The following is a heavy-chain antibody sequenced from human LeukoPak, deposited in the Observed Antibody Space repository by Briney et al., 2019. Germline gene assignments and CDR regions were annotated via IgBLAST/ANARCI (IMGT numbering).Heavy chain of an antibody. CDR3: ARWVTMVRGVSMYFDL. J-gene: IGHJ2*01. V-gene: IGHV3-7*01. Sequence: GGSLRLSCAASGFTFSSYWVSWVRQAPGKGLEWVANIKQDGSEKYYVDSVKGRFTISRDNAKNSLYLQMNSLRAEDTAVYYCARWVTMVRGVSMYFDLWGRGTLVTVSS. D-gene: IGHD3-10*01. CDR2: IKQDGSEK. CDR1: GFTFSSYW.